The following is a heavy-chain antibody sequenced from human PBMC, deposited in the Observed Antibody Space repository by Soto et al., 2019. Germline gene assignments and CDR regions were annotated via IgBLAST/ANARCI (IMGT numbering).Heavy chain of an antibody. CDR2: ISSSSTTI. CDR3: AKSVDTAIPPYYYYYYGMDV. J-gene: IGHJ6*02. Sequence: GGSLRLSCAASGFTFSTYNMNWVRQAPGKGLEWVSYISSSSTTINYADSVKGRFTISRDNAKNSLYLQMNSLRAEDTAVYYCAKSVDTAIPPYYYYYYGMDVWGQGTTVTVSS. CDR1: GFTFSTYN. D-gene: IGHD5-18*01. V-gene: IGHV3-48*04.